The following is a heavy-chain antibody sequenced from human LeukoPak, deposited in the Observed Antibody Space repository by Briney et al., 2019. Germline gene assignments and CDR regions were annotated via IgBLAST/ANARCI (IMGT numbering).Heavy chain of an antibody. D-gene: IGHD3-22*01. CDR3: ARVHYYDRSGSHFDY. J-gene: IGHJ4*02. CDR2: ISANTGNT. CDR1: GYTFTSYG. Sequence: ASVKVSCKASGYTFTSYGLTCWRQAPPQGLEWMGWISANTGNTNYAQKFQGRATMTRDTSTSTAYLELRSLRSDDTAVYYCARVHYYDRSGSHFDYWGQGTPVTVSS. V-gene: IGHV1-18*01.